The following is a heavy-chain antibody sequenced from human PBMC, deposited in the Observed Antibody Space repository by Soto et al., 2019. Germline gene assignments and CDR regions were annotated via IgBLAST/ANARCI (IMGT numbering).Heavy chain of an antibody. J-gene: IGHJ5*02. CDR3: ARESHEMEGFSVTVLGPFNWFDP. Sequence: QVQLVQSGAEVKKPGSSVRVSCKTSGGSFSNYGISWVRQAPGQGLEGMGWINPVFGPANYARKFQGRLTITADRSTSTAYMDLTSLTSEDTAVYYCARESHEMEGFSVTVLGPFNWFDPWGQGTLVTITS. CDR1: GGSFSNYG. V-gene: IGHV1-69*06. D-gene: IGHD3-3*01. CDR2: INPVFGPA.